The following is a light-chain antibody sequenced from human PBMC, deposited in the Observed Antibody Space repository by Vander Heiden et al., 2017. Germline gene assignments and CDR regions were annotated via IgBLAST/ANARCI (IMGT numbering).Light chain of an antibody. CDR3: ETWDSNTRV. J-gene: IGLJ2*01. V-gene: IGLV4-60*02. CDR1: SRHSSYI. CDR2: LVGSGSY. Sequence: QPVLTQTSSASASMGSSVKLTCTLSSRHSSYIISWHQQQPGKAPRYLMKLVGSGSYNKGSGVPDRFSGSSSGAARSLTISNLQFEDEADYYCETWDSNTRVFGGGTKLTVL.